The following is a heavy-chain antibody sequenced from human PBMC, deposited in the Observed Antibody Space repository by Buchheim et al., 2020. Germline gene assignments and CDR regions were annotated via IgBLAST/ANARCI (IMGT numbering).Heavy chain of an antibody. V-gene: IGHV3-48*01. Sequence: EVELVESGGDLVRPGGSLRLSCAVSGFNFNAFGMTWVRQSPGMGLEWIAHISSGALTTDYADSVRGRFTISRDNGQNSMYLQMNSLRVDDTAVYYCARVRGLTGEKFDLWGQGAL. D-gene: IGHD7-27*01. J-gene: IGHJ4*02. CDR1: GFNFNAFG. CDR2: ISSGALTT. CDR3: ARVRGLTGEKFDL.